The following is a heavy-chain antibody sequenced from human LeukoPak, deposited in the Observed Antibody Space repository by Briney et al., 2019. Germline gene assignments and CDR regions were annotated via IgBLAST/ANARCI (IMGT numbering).Heavy chain of an antibody. V-gene: IGHV3-23*01. CDR2: INYSGGGT. D-gene: IGHD3-22*01. CDR3: AKDVTFYNDNSGSRGAFHI. J-gene: IGHJ3*02. Sequence: PGGSLRLSCVASGFTFSSYGVSWVRQAPGKGLEWVAIINYSGGGTYYADSVKGRFTISRDNAKNTLYLQMNSLRVDDTAVYYCAKDVTFYNDNSGSRGAFHIWGQGTMVTVST. CDR1: GFTFSSYG.